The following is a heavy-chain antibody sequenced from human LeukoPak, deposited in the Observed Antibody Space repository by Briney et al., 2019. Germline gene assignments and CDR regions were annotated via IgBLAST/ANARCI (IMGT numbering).Heavy chain of an antibody. CDR1: GFTFSSYA. CDR3: ARGGKIQIWPRRENYYYYMDV. V-gene: IGHV3-30*04. CDR2: ISYDGSNK. J-gene: IGHJ6*03. Sequence: GRSLRLSCAASGFTFSSYAMHWVRQAPGKGLEWVAFISYDGSNKYYVDSVKGRFTISRDNSKNTLYLQMNSLRAEDTAVYYCARGGKIQIWPRRENYYYYMDVWGKGTTVTVSS. D-gene: IGHD5-18*01.